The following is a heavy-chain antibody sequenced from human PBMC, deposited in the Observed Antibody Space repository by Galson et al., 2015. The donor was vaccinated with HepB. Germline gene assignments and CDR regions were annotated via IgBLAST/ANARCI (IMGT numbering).Heavy chain of an antibody. CDR2: IKEDGSKK. CDR3: ARAPFTDFHSSGWYLDH. J-gene: IGHJ4*02. D-gene: IGHD6-19*01. CDR1: GFTFSSDW. Sequence: SLRLSCAASGFTFSSDWMSWVRQAPGKGLEWVANIKEDGSKKYYVDSVKGRFTISRDNAKSSLYLQMNSLQTDDTAVYYCARAPFTDFHSSGWYLDHWGQGTLVTVSS. V-gene: IGHV3-7*03.